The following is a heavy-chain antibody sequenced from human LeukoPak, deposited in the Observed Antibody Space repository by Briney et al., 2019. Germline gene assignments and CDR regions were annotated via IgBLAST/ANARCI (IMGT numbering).Heavy chain of an antibody. J-gene: IGHJ3*02. CDR3: ARRAVVPATYPNDAFDI. D-gene: IGHD2-2*01. CDR1: GGSFSGYY. V-gene: IGHV4-34*01. Sequence: SETLSPTCAVYGGSFSGYYWSWIRQPPGQGLEWIGEINHSGSTNYNPSLKSRVTISVDTSKNQFSLKLSSVTAADTAVYYCARRAVVPATYPNDAFDIWGQGTMVTVSS. CDR2: INHSGST.